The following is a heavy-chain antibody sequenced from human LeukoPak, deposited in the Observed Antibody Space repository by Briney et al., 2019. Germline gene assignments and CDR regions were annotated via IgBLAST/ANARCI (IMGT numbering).Heavy chain of an antibody. CDR3: ARDEDGGRDY. D-gene: IGHD2-15*01. Sequence: GGSLRLSCAASGFTFSSYSMNWVRQAPGKGLEWVSSISSNSIYVFYADSMKGRFTISRDNAKNSLSLQMNSLRAEDTAVYYCARDEDGGRDYWGQGTLVTVSS. CDR1: GFTFSSYS. J-gene: IGHJ4*02. V-gene: IGHV3-21*01. CDR2: ISSNSIYV.